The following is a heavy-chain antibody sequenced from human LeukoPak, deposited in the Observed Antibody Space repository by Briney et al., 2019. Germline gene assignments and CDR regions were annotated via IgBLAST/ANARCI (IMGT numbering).Heavy chain of an antibody. J-gene: IGHJ2*01. V-gene: IGHV4-59*01. CDR3: ARVYYSSSYDYWYFDL. CDR1: GGSISTYY. D-gene: IGHD6-13*01. CDR2: TQYSGNT. Sequence: SETLSLTCTVSGGSISTYYWTWIRQPPGKGLEWIGYTQYSGNTFYNVALKSRVTISLDTSKSQLSLILTSVTAADTAVYYCARVYYSSSYDYWYFDLWGRGTLVTVSS.